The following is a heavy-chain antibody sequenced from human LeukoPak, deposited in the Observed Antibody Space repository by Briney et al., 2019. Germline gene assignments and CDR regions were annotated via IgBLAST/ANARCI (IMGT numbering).Heavy chain of an antibody. J-gene: IGHJ4*02. V-gene: IGHV3-30*03. D-gene: IGHD1-26*01. CDR1: GFTFNNYG. CDR2: ISYDGRNK. CDR3: VRGYSGSYRADY. Sequence: GKSLRLSCAASGFTFNNYGMHWVRQAPGKGLEWVAVISYDGRNKHYPDTVKGRFTISRDISTDTLWLQMDSLRAEDTAVYYCVRGYSGSYRADYWGQGTLVTVSS.